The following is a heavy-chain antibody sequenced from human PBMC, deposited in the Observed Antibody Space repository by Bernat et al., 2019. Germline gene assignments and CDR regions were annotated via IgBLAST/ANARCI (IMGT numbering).Heavy chain of an antibody. CDR1: GGTFSSYA. Sequence: QVQLVQSGAEVKKPGSSVKVSCKASGGTFSSYAISWVRQAPGQVLEWMGGIIPIFGTANYAQKFQGRVTITAEESTSTTYMELSSLRAEGTAVYYCARASRPHYYDSSGYYYVYWFDPWGQGTLVTVSS. CDR3: ARASRPHYYDSSGYYYVYWFDP. D-gene: IGHD3-22*01. J-gene: IGHJ5*02. V-gene: IGHV1-69*01. CDR2: IIPIFGTA.